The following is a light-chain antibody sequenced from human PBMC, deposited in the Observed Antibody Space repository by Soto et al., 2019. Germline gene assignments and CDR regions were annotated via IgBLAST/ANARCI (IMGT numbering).Light chain of an antibody. J-gene: IGKJ1*01. V-gene: IGKV1-5*01. CDR1: QSISSW. Sequence: DIQITQSPSTLSASVGDRVTITCRASQSISSWLAWYQQKPGKVPNLLIYHASSLVTGVPSRFSGSGSGTEFTLTISSLQPDDFATYYCQHYNSYSEAFGQGTKVDIK. CDR2: HAS. CDR3: QHYNSYSEA.